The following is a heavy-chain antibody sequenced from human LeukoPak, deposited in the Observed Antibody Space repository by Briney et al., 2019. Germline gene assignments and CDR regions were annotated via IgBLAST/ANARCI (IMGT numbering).Heavy chain of an antibody. J-gene: IGHJ4*02. D-gene: IGHD3-9*01. Sequence: SQTLSLTCAVYGGSFSGYYWTWIRQPPGKGLEWVGYIYYSGSTNYNPSLKSRVTISVDTSKNQFSLKLSSVTAADTAVNYCARAGRGTLRYFGWLLSFDYWGQGTLVTVSS. CDR1: GGSFSGYY. CDR3: ARAGRGTLRYFGWLLSFDY. CDR2: IYYSGST. V-gene: IGHV4-59*01.